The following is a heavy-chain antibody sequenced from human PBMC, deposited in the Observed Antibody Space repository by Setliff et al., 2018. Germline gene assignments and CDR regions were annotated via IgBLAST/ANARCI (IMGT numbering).Heavy chain of an antibody. Sequence: SETLSLTCTVSGYSISSGYYWGWIRQPPGQGLEWIGSIYHSGSTYYNPSLKSRVTILSDTSKNQLTLRLTSVTAADTAVYYCARAPTRRYESSGYLDSWGLGKLVTVSS. V-gene: IGHV4-38-2*02. CDR2: IYHSGST. CDR1: GYSISSGYY. J-gene: IGHJ4*02. CDR3: ARAPTRRYESSGYLDS. D-gene: IGHD3-22*01.